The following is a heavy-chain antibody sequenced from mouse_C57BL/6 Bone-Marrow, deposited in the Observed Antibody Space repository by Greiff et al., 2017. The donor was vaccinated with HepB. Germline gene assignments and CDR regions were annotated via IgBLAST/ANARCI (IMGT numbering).Heavy chain of an antibody. V-gene: IGHV1-15*01. Sequence: VQGVESGAELVRPGASVTLSCKASGYTFTDYEMHWVKQTPVHGLEWIGAIDPETGGTAYNQKFKGKAILTADKSSSTAYMELRSLTSEDSAVYYCTREGYYGSTLYFDYWGQGTTLTVSS. J-gene: IGHJ2*01. CDR3: TREGYYGSTLYFDY. D-gene: IGHD1-1*01. CDR1: GYTFTDYE. CDR2: IDPETGGT.